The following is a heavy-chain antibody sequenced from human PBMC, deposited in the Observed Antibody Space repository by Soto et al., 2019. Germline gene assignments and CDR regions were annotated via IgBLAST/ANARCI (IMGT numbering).Heavy chain of an antibody. CDR2: ISAYNGDT. CDR1: GYTFKNYG. J-gene: IGHJ4*02. V-gene: IGHV1-18*04. Sequence: QDHLVQSGAEVKKPGASAKVSCKASGYTFKNYGINWVRQAPGRGPEWVAWISAYNGDTSYAQHFQGRVTVTTETVTNTAYMELRSLRPDDTAVYFCVLGGLETGYYRDMDYWGQGTLVSVSS. CDR3: VLGGLETGYYRDMDY. D-gene: IGHD3-9*01.